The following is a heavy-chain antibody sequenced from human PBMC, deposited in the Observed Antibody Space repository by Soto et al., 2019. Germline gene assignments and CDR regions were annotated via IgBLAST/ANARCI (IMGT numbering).Heavy chain of an antibody. CDR2: ISAYNGNT. J-gene: IGHJ5*02. Sequence: GASVKVSCKASGYTFTSYGISWVRQAPGQGLEWMGWISAYNGNTNYAQKLQGRVTMTTDTSTSTAYMELRSLRSDDTAVYYCARGPSVRSTVTGWLDPCGQGTLVTVSS. V-gene: IGHV1-18*01. CDR1: GYTFTSYG. CDR3: ARGPSVRSTVTGWLDP. D-gene: IGHD3-10*02.